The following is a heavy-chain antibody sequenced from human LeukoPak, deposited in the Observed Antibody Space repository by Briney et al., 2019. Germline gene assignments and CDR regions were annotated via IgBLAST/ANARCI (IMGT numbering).Heavy chain of an antibody. CDR1: GASFSGYY. CDR3: ARDLLLLSSRPGRSWFDP. CDR2: INERGSI. Sequence: NASETLSLTCAVYGASFSGYYWSSVRQPPGKGVERGGEINERGSINYIPSLKSPFTIPLDTSKVPFSLNLTSVTAAVTAGYYCARDLLLLSSRPGRSWFDPWGQGILVTVSS. J-gene: IGHJ5*02. V-gene: IGHV4-34*01. D-gene: IGHD6-6*01.